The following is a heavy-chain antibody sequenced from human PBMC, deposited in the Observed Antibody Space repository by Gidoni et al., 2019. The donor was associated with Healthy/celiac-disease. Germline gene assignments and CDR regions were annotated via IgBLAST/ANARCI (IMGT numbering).Heavy chain of an antibody. CDR2: ISGSGGST. J-gene: IGHJ3*02. D-gene: IGHD5-18*01. CDR1: GFTFSSYA. V-gene: IGHV3-23*01. Sequence: EVQLLESGGGLVQPGGSLRLSCAASGFTFSSYAMRWVRQAPGKGLEWVSAISGSGGSTYYADSVKGRFTISRDNSKNTLYLQMNSLRAEDTAVYYCAKDRGYRPDAFDIWGQGTMVTVSS. CDR3: AKDRGYRPDAFDI.